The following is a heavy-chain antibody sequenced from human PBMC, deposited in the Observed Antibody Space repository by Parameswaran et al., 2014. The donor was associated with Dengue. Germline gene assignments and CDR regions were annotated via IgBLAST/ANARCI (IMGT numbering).Heavy chain of an antibody. CDR2: IYYSGST. Sequence: RWIRQPPGKGLEWIGYIYYSGSTYYNPSLKSRVTISVDTSKNQFSLKLSSVTAADTAVYYCARGAHYYGSGSKIDYWGQGTLVTVSS. J-gene: IGHJ4*02. CDR3: ARGAHYYGSGSKIDY. V-gene: IGHV4-31*02. D-gene: IGHD3-10*01.